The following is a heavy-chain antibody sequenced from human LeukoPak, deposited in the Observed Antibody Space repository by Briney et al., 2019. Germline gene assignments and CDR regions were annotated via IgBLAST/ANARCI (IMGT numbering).Heavy chain of an antibody. CDR2: ISAYNGNT. Sequence: GASVKVSCKASGYTFTGYYMHWVRQAPGQGLEWMGWISAYNGNTNYAQKLQGRVTMTTDTSTSTAYMELRSLRSDDTAVYYCARIFPPRAGYSSGWPYYYYGMDVWGKGTTVAVSS. J-gene: IGHJ6*04. V-gene: IGHV1-18*04. CDR3: ARIFPPRAGYSSGWPYYYYGMDV. D-gene: IGHD6-19*01. CDR1: GYTFTGYY.